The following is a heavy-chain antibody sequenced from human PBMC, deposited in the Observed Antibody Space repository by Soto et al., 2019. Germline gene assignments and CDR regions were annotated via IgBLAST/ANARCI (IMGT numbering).Heavy chain of an antibody. CDR2: IYPNDADT. CDR3: ARPTHKMHRIYS. J-gene: IGHJ1*01. CDR1: GYSFRSYW. D-gene: IGHD2-21*01. V-gene: IGHV5-51*01. Sequence: HGESLKISCETSGYSFRSYWIGWVRQRPGRGLEWMGCIYPNDADTRYSPSVRGQVTISADTSLSTAYLTWSILKTSDTGVYYCARPTHKMHRIYSRGQATLVPAAS.